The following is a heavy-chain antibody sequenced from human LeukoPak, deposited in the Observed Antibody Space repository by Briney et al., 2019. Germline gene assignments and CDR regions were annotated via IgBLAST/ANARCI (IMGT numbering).Heavy chain of an antibody. D-gene: IGHD6-6*01. CDR1: GFIFNNYW. J-gene: IGHJ4*02. CDR2: IKHDGSHK. Sequence: GGSLRLSSAASGFIFNNYWMTWVRQAPGKGLEWVANIKHDGSHKNYVDSVRGRFTISRDNGKNSLYLQMNSLRAEDTAVYYCAKGSSSPGADYWGQGTLVTVSS. V-gene: IGHV3-7*01. CDR3: AKGSSSPGADY.